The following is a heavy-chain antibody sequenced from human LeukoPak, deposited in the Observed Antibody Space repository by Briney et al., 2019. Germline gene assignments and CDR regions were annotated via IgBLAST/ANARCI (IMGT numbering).Heavy chain of an antibody. J-gene: IGHJ4*02. Sequence: GASVKVSCKASGGTFSSYAISWVRQAPGQGLEWMGRIIPILGIANYAQKFQGRVTITADKSTSTAYMELSSLRSEDTAVYYCARDFGSNYVFGGYYFDYWGQGTLVTVSS. CDR1: GGTFSSYA. V-gene: IGHV1-69*04. CDR2: IIPILGIA. CDR3: ARDFGSNYVFGGYYFDY. D-gene: IGHD4-4*01.